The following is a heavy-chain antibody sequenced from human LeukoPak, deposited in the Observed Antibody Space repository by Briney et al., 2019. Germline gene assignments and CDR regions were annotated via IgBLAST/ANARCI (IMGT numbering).Heavy chain of an antibody. V-gene: IGHV3-30*02. J-gene: IGHJ4*02. D-gene: IGHD3-10*01. Sequence: PGGSLRLPCAASGFTFSSYGMHWVRQAPGKGLEWVAVIWFDGSNKYYTDSVRGRFTISRDNSKNTLHLQMNSLRAEDTAFYYCAKDQAGTWGLDYWGQGTLVTVSS. CDR3: AKDQAGTWGLDY. CDR2: IWFDGSNK. CDR1: GFTFSSYG.